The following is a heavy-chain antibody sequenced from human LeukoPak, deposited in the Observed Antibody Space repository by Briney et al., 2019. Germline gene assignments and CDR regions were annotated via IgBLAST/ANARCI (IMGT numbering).Heavy chain of an antibody. J-gene: IGHJ4*02. CDR1: GFTFSSYG. CDR3: AKDRTTGRIMITFGGNYDY. Sequence: GGTLRLSCAASGFTFSSYGMSWVRQAPGKGLEWVSAISGSGGSTYYADSVKGRFTISRDNSKNTLYLQMNSLRAEDTAVYYCAKDRTTGRIMITFGGNYDYWGQGTLVTVS. V-gene: IGHV3-23*01. D-gene: IGHD3-16*01. CDR2: ISGSGGST.